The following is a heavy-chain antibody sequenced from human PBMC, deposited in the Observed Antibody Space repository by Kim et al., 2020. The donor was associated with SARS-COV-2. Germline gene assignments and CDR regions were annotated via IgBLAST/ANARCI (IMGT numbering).Heavy chain of an antibody. CDR3: ARPAYCSGGSCYSGRLDY. V-gene: IGHV5-51*01. J-gene: IGHJ4*02. CDR2: IYPGDSDT. CDR1: GYSFTSYW. D-gene: IGHD2-15*01. Sequence: GESLKISCKGSGYSFTSYWIGWVRQMPGKGLEWMGIIYPGDSDTRYSPSFQGQVTISADKSISTAYLQWSSLKASDTAMYYCARPAYCSGGSCYSGRLDYWGQGTLVTVSS.